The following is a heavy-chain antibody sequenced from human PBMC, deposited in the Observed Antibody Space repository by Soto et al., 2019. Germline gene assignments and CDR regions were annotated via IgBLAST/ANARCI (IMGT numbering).Heavy chain of an antibody. J-gene: IGHJ3*02. CDR1: GFTVSSNY. CDR2: IYSGGNT. Sequence: EVQLVESGGGLIQPGGSLRLSCAASGFTVSSNYMSWVRQAPGKGLKWVSVIYSGGNTHYADSVKGRFTISRDNSNNTLYLQMNSLRAEDTAVYYCARESEAIGLSLDIWGQGTMVTVSS. CDR3: ARESEAIGLSLDI. V-gene: IGHV3-53*01. D-gene: IGHD2-2*01.